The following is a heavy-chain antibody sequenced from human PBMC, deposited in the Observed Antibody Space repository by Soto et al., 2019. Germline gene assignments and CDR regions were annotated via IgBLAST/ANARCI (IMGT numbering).Heavy chain of an antibody. CDR3: ARDQGKYSSVWYSSHAFDI. Sequence: ASVKVSCKASGYTFTSYGISWVRQAPGQGLEWMGWISAYNGNTNYAQKLQGRVTMTTDTSTSTAYMELRSLRSDDTAVYYCARDQGKYSSVWYSSHAFDIWGQGTMVTVSS. D-gene: IGHD6-19*01. J-gene: IGHJ3*02. CDR1: GYTFTSYG. V-gene: IGHV1-18*01. CDR2: ISAYNGNT.